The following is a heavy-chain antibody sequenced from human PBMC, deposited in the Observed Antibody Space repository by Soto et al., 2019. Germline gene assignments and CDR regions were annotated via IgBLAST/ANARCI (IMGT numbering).Heavy chain of an antibody. V-gene: IGHV3-48*01. CDR3: ARSVAARGFDS. D-gene: IGHD6-6*01. Sequence: EVQLVESGGGLGQPGGSLRLSCAASGFTLSSYSMNWVRRAPGKGLEWVSYISISGTIYDADSVKGRFTISRDNAKNSLYLQMNSLRAEDTAVYYCARSVAARGFDSWGQGTLVTVSS. CDR1: GFTLSSYS. J-gene: IGHJ4*02. CDR2: ISISGTI.